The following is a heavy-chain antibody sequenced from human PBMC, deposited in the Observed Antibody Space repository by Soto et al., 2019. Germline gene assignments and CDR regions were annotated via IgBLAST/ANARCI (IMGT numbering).Heavy chain of an antibody. CDR3: AKAALGVYYYYYYMDV. Sequence: GGYLRLSCAASGFTFSSYGMHWVRQAPGKGLEWVAVISYDGSNKYYGDSVKGRFTITRDNSKNTLYLQMNSLRAEDTAVYSCAKAALGVYYYYYYMDVWGKGTTVTVSS. CDR1: GFTFSSYG. D-gene: IGHD2-8*01. V-gene: IGHV3-30*18. J-gene: IGHJ6*03. CDR2: ISYDGSNK.